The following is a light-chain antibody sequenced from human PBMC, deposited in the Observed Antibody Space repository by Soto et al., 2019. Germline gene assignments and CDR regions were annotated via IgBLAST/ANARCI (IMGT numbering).Light chain of an antibody. J-gene: IGKJ1*01. V-gene: IGKV1-5*03. CDR2: KAS. CDR1: QSISSW. CDR3: QQYDSYWT. Sequence: DIQMTQTPSTLSASVGDRVTITCRASQSISSWLAWYQQKPGKAPKLLIYKASSLESGVPSRFSGSGSGTDFTLTISGLQPDDFATYYCQQYDSYWTFGQGTKVDI.